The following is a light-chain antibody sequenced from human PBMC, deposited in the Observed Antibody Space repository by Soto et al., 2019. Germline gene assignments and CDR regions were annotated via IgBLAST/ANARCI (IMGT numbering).Light chain of an antibody. CDR2: ATS. V-gene: IGKV1-27*01. Sequence: IQMTQSPSSLSASVGDRVTITCRASQDISNYLAWYQQKPGKVPKLLIYATSTLQSGVPSRFSGSGSGTDFTLTISSXQPEDVATYYCQKYNSAPLTFGGGTKVDTK. J-gene: IGKJ4*01. CDR3: QKYNSAPLT. CDR1: QDISNY.